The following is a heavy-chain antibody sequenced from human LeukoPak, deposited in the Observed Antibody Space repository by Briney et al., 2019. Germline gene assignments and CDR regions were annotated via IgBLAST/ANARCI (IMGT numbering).Heavy chain of an antibody. CDR3: ARDRGWQQFDF. J-gene: IGHJ4*02. V-gene: IGHV3-7*01. Sequence: GGSLRLSCAASGFTFSTHWMNWVRQAPGKGLEWVATIKQDGSEKYYVDSVKGRFTISRDNAKNSLYLEMNSLRVEDTAVYYCARDRGWQQFDFWGQGTLVTVSS. D-gene: IGHD5-24*01. CDR2: IKQDGSEK. CDR1: GFTFSTHW.